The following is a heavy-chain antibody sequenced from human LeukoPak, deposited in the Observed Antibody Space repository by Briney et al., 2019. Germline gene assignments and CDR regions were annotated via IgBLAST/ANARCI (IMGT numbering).Heavy chain of an antibody. CDR2: INPNSGGT. CDR1: GYTFTGSY. D-gene: IGHD3-22*01. V-gene: IGHV1-2*02. J-gene: IGHJ4*02. CDR3: AKYYYDSYEGYYFDY. Sequence: ASVKVSCKASGYTFTGSYMHWVRQALGQGLEWMGWINPNSGGTNYAQKFQGRVTMTRDTSISTAHMELSRLKSDDTAFYYCAKYYYDSYEGYYFDYWGQGTLVTVSS.